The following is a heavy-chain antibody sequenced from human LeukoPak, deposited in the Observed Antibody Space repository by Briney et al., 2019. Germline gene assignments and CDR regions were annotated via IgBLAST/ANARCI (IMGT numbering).Heavy chain of an antibody. V-gene: IGHV1-2*02. CDR3: ARASSDTVVVVALDY. CDR1: GYTFTGYY. Sequence: ASVKVPCKASGYTFTGYYMHWVRQAPGQGLEWMGWINPNSGGTNYAQKFQGRVTMTRDTSISTAYMELSRLRSDDTAVYYCARASSDTVVVVALDYWGQGTLVTVSS. CDR2: INPNSGGT. D-gene: IGHD2-15*01. J-gene: IGHJ4*02.